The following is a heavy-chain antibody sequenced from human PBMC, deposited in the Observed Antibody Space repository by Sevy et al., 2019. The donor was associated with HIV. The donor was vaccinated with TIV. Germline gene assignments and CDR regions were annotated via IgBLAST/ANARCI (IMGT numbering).Heavy chain of an antibody. J-gene: IGHJ6*04. CDR1: GFTVSNNY. V-gene: IGHV3-53*01. CDR2: IYSGGNK. Sequence: GGSLRLSCTVSGFTVSNNYMSWVRQAPGKGLEWVSVIYSGGNKYYADSVKGRFTISRDNSKNTLYLQMNSLTAEDTAIYYCARAYSVTSMDVGGKGTTVTVSS. D-gene: IGHD4-17*01. CDR3: ARAYSVTSMDV.